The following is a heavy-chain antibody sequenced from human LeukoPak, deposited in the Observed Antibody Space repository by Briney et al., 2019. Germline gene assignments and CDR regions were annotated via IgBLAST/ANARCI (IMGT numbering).Heavy chain of an antibody. CDR1: GYSISSGYY. V-gene: IGHV4-38-2*02. J-gene: IGHJ4*02. Sequence: SETLSLTCTVSGYSISSGYYWGWIRQPPGKGLEWIGSIYYSGSTYYNPSLKSRVTISVDTSKNQFSLKLSSVTAADTAVYYCARHRSYYNKLFDYWGQGTLVTVSS. CDR3: ARHRSYYNKLFDY. CDR2: IYYSGST. D-gene: IGHD3-10*01.